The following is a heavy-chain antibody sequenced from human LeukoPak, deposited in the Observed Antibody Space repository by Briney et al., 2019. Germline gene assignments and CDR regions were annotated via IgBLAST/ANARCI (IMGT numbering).Heavy chain of an antibody. CDR3: AKVPVYGDYVSGYYFDY. J-gene: IGHJ4*02. CDR1: GFTFSSYA. Sequence: GGSLRLSCAASGFTFSSYAMSWVRQAPGKGLEWVSAISGSGGSTYYADSVKGRFTISRDNSKNTLYLQMNSLRAEDTAVYYCAKVPVYGDYVSGYYFDYWGQGTLVTVSS. CDR2: ISGSGGST. D-gene: IGHD4-17*01. V-gene: IGHV3-23*01.